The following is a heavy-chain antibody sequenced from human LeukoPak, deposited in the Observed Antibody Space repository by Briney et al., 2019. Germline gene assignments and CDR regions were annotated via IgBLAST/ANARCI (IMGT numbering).Heavy chain of an antibody. D-gene: IGHD5-18*01. V-gene: IGHV3-30*04. J-gene: IGHJ5*02. CDR2: ISSDASIK. Sequence: PGKSLRLSCAASGFTFSSFTLYWVRQAPGEGLEWVTMISSDASIKYYTDSAKGRFTVSRDNSTNTLYLQMTSLRPDDTAIYYCATSHPLYTFGPPESWGQGTLVSVSS. CDR3: ATSHPLYTFGPPES. CDR1: GFTFSSFT.